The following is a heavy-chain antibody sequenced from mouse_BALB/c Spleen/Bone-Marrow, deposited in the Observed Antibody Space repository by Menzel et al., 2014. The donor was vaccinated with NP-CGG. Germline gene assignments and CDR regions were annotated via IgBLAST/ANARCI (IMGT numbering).Heavy chain of an antibody. D-gene: IGHD4-1*01. CDR3: AREWDWGYYFDY. J-gene: IGHJ2*01. CDR2: IYPGSGNT. CDR1: GYTFTDYY. Sequence: QVQLKESGPELVKPGASVKISCKASGYTFTDYYINWVKQKPGQGLEWIGWIYPGSGNTKYNEKLKGKATLTVDTSSSTAYMQLSSLTSEDTAVYFCAREWDWGYYFDYWGQGTTLTVSS. V-gene: IGHV1-84*02.